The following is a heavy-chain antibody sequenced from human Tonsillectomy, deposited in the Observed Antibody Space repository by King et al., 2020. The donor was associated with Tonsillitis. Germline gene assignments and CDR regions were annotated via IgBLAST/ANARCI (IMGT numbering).Heavy chain of an antibody. Sequence: VQLVESGGVVVQPGGSLRLSRAASGFTFDDYTMHWVRQAPGKGLEWVSLINWDGGITYYADSVKGRFTISRDNSKNSLYLQMNSLRSEDTALYYCAKAGYSSAWYRGDKYYFDYWGQGTLVTVSS. CDR1: GFTFDDYT. CDR3: AKAGYSSAWYRGDKYYFDY. CDR2: INWDGGIT. D-gene: IGHD6-19*01. V-gene: IGHV3-43*01. J-gene: IGHJ4*02.